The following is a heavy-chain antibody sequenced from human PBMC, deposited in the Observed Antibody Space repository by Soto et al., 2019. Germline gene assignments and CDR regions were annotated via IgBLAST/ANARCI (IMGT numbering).Heavy chain of an antibody. Sequence: PSETLSLTCAVYGGSFSGYYWSWIRQPPGKGLEWIGEINHSGSTNYNPSLKSRVTISVDTSKNQFSLKLSSVTAADTAVYYCATLGPSGSYYDALDIWGQGTMVTVSS. CDR3: ATLGPSGSYYDALDI. D-gene: IGHD1-26*01. CDR1: GGSFSGYY. J-gene: IGHJ3*02. V-gene: IGHV4-34*01. CDR2: INHSGST.